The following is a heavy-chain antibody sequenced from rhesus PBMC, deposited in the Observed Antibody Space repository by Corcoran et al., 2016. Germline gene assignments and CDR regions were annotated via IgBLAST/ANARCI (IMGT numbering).Heavy chain of an antibody. V-gene: IGHV4S9*01. Sequence: QVQLQESGPGLVKPSETLSLTCAVSGGHIRDNYYRNWIRQPPGKGLEWIGKIYGGSGNTYYNPSLKSRVSISKDTSKNQFSLKVSSVTAADTAVFYCARVGISAGHQGDLWGQGLLVTVSA. CDR3: ARVGISAGHQGDL. CDR2: IYGGSGNT. CDR1: GGHIRDNYY. J-gene: IGHJ4*01. D-gene: IGHD6-13*01.